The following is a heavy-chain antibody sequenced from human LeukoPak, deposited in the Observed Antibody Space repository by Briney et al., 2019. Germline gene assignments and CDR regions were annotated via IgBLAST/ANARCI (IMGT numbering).Heavy chain of an antibody. Sequence: ASVKVSCKASGGTFSSYAISWVRQAPGQGLEWMGIINPSGGSTSYAQKFQGRVTMTRDTSTSTVYMELSSLRSEDTAVYYCARDSAAAAGTMGVYWGQGTLVTVSS. CDR3: ARDSAAAAGTMGVY. CDR2: INPSGGST. CDR1: GGTFSSYA. V-gene: IGHV1-46*01. J-gene: IGHJ4*02. D-gene: IGHD6-13*01.